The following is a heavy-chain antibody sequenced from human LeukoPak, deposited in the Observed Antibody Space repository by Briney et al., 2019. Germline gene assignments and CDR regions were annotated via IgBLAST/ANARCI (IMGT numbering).Heavy chain of an antibody. J-gene: IGHJ4*02. CDR3: ARVARYSSFVY. V-gene: IGHV4-30-4*08. D-gene: IGHD6-13*01. CDR1: GGSISSGDYY. CDR2: IYYSGST. Sequence: PSETLSLTCTVSGGSISSGDYYWSWIRQPPGKGLEWIGYIYYSGSTYYNPSLKSRVTISVDTSKNQFSVKLSSVTAADTAVYYCARVARYSSFVYWGQGTLVTVSS.